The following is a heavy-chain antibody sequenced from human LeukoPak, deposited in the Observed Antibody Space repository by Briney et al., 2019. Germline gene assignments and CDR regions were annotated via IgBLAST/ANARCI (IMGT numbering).Heavy chain of an antibody. Sequence: GRSLRLAWTAAGFTFGDYSINWVRQVPGKWLEWVGFIKSKPYGGTTEYAASVKGRFTISSDDSESTAYMQMNSLKTEDTAVYYCARDPGSPTSWYYFDYWGQGTLVTVSS. J-gene: IGHJ4*02. V-gene: IGHV3-49*04. CDR2: IKSKPYGGTT. CDR3: ARDPGSPTSWYYFDY. D-gene: IGHD2-2*01. CDR1: GFTFGDYS.